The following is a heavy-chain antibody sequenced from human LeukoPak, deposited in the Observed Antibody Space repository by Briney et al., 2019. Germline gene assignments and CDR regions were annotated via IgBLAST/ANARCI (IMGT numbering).Heavy chain of an antibody. CDR3: ARGSCSNIRCHDAFDI. CDR2: IYYSGTT. Sequence: SETLSLTCSVSGGSITSSSDYWGWIRQPPGKGLEWIANIYYSGTTYYNPSLKSRVTISVDTSKNQVSLKLSSVTAADTAVYYCARGSCSNIRCHDAFDIWGQGTMVTVSS. CDR1: GGSITSSSDY. V-gene: IGHV4-39*07. J-gene: IGHJ3*02. D-gene: IGHD2-2*01.